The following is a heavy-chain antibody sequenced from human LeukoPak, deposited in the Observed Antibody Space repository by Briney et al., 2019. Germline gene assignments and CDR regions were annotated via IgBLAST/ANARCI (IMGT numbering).Heavy chain of an antibody. D-gene: IGHD6-13*01. CDR2: ISAYNGNT. CDR1: GYTFTSYG. J-gene: IGHJ1*01. CDR3: ARDGSSSWYSLEYFQH. Sequence: VASVKVSCKASGYTFTSYGISWVRQAPGQGLEWMGWISAYNGNTNYAQKLQGRVTMTTDTSTGTAYMELRSLRSDDTAVYYCARDGSSSWYSLEYFQHWGQGTLVTVSS. V-gene: IGHV1-18*01.